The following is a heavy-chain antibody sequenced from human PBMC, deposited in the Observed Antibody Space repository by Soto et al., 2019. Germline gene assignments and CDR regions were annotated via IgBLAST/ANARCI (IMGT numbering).Heavy chain of an antibody. J-gene: IGHJ3*02. CDR1: GFTFSSYG. Sequence: GGSLRLTCAASGFTFSSYGMHWVRQAQGKGLEWEAVIWYDGSNKYYADSVKGRFTISTYNSKTTLYLQMNSLRAEDTAVYYCAREDGIAVAVCAFDIWGQGTMVTVSS. D-gene: IGHD6-19*01. CDR3: AREDGIAVAVCAFDI. V-gene: IGHV3-33*01. CDR2: IWYDGSNK.